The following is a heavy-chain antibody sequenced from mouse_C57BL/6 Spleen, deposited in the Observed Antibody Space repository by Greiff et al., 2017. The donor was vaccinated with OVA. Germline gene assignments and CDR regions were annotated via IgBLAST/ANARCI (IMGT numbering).Heavy chain of an antibody. CDR3: ARQGGGSYFDY. CDR2: IHPNSGST. J-gene: IGHJ2*01. D-gene: IGHD1-1*02. CDR1: GYSFTSYW. V-gene: IGHV1-64*01. Sequence: QVQLQQPGAELVKPGASVKLSCKASGYSFTSYWMHWVKQRPGQGLEWIGMIHPNSGSTNYNEKFKSKATLTVDQSSSTAYMQLSSLTSEDSAVYYYARQGGGSYFDYWGQGTTLTVSS.